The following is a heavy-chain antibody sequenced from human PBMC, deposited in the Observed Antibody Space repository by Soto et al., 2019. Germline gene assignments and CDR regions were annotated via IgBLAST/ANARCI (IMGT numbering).Heavy chain of an antibody. J-gene: IGHJ4*02. D-gene: IGHD6-13*01. CDR1: AGTFSSYA. CDR2: IIPIFVTA. V-gene: IGHV1-69*13. Sequence: SVKVSCKASAGTFSSYAISWVRQAPGQGLEWMGGIIPIFVTANYAQKFQGRVTITADESTSTAYMELSSLRSEDTAVYYCARVVSAAGYHVCYDCWGQGSLVTVSS. CDR3: ARVVSAAGYHVCYDC.